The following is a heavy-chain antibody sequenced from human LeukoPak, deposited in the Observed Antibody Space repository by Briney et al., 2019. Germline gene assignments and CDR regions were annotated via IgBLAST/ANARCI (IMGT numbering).Heavy chain of an antibody. J-gene: IGHJ1*01. CDR1: GYTFTGYY. CDR2: INPNSGGT. Sequence: ASVKVSCKASGYTFTGYYMHWVRQAPGQGLEWMRWINPNSGGTNYAQKLQGRVTMTTDTSTSTAYMELRSLRSDDTAVYYCARYDSGYSSSWAFQHWGQGTLVTVSS. V-gene: IGHV1-2*02. CDR3: ARYDSGYSSSWAFQH. D-gene: IGHD6-13*01.